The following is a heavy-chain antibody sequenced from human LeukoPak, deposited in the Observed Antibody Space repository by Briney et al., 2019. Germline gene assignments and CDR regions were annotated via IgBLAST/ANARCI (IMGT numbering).Heavy chain of an antibody. J-gene: IGHJ4*02. CDR1: GSTFTGYY. CDR2: INPNSGGT. V-gene: IGHV1-2*02. Sequence: ASVKVSCKASGSTFTGYYIHWVRQAPGQGLEWMGWINPNSGGTNYIQKFQGRVTMTRGTSISTAYMELRSLRSDVTAVYYCARGSGPYGDYPWSEDWGQGTLVTVSS. D-gene: IGHD4-17*01. CDR3: ARGSGPYGDYPWSED.